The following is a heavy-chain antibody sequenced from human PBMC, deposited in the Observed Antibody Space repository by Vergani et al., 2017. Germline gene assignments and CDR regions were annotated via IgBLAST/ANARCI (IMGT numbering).Heavy chain of an antibody. CDR1: GFTFSSYT. CDR2: ISSNGGST. J-gene: IGHJ5*02. V-gene: IGHV3-64*01. CDR3: ARGYSSSTSCYGWFDP. D-gene: IGHD2-2*01. Sequence: EVQLVESGGGLVQPGGSLRLSCAASGFTFSSYTLHWVRQAPGKGLEYVSAISSNGGSTYYANSVKGRFTISRDNSKNTLYLQMGSLRAEDMAVYYCARGYSSSTSCYGWFDPWGQGTLVTVSS.